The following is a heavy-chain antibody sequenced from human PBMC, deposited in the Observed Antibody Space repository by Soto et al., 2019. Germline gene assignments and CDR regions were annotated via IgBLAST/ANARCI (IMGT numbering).Heavy chain of an antibody. CDR2: ISAYNGNT. D-gene: IGHD3-22*01. CDR3: ARETYYYDSSGYPLSNAFDI. CDR1: GYTFTSYG. Sequence: ASVKVSCKASGYTFTSYGISWVQQAPGQGLEWMGWISAYNGNTNYAQKLQGRVTMTTDTSTSTAYMELRSLRSDDTAVYYCARETYYYDSSGYPLSNAFDIWGQGTMVTVSS. J-gene: IGHJ3*02. V-gene: IGHV1-18*04.